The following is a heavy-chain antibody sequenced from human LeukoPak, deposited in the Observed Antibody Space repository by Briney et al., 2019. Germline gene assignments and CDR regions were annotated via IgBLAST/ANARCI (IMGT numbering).Heavy chain of an antibody. J-gene: IGHJ4*01. Sequence: SETLSLTCAVSGVSLTDYYWSWLRQSPGKGLEGIGEVSPDGYDKYNPSLKSRVSISVDRSENQLSLRLSSVTATDTAIYYCARIRCVSGPEICYNHWAQGSLVTVSS. CDR3: ARIRCVSGPEICYNH. D-gene: IGHD2-8*01. CDR2: VSPDGYD. V-gene: IGHV4-34*01. CDR1: GVSLTDYY.